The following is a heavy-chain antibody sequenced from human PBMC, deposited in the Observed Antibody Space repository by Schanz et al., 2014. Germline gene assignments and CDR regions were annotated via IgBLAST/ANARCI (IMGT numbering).Heavy chain of an antibody. D-gene: IGHD2-21*01. J-gene: IGHJ4*02. Sequence: EVQLVESGGGLVQPGGSLRLSCAVSGFIVRSSYMTWVRQAPGKGLEWVSFVHPGGSTYYPDSVKGRFTISRDSSKNTLYLQLISLRPEDTATDYCAKNQEDDVDLSSFDFDVWGQGTLVTVSS. V-gene: IGHV3-66*01. CDR3: AKNQEDDVDLSSFDFDV. CDR1: GFIVRSSY. CDR2: VHPGGST.